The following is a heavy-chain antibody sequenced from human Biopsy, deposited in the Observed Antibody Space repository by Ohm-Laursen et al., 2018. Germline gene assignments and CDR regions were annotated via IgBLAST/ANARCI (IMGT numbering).Heavy chain of an antibody. J-gene: IGHJ3*01. CDR2: ISDTETT. CDR3: ARLFRLDDYWNDDPPDGFDV. V-gene: IGHV4-61*08. D-gene: IGHD3-3*01. Sequence: SETLSLTCTVSGGSIGGSGDYWSWIRQPPGKGLEWIGYISDTETTNYNPSLRGRVAMSVDTSKNQFSLQLTSVTAADTAMFFCARLFRLDDYWNDDPPDGFDVWGQGTMVTVSS. CDR1: GGSIGGSGDY.